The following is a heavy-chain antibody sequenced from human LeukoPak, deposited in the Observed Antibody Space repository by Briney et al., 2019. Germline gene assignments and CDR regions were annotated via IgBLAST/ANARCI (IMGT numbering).Heavy chain of an antibody. CDR1: GVTFSTYS. CDR3: ARWEYHQDGIGYNRFDN. V-gene: IGHV3-48*01. CDR2: ISAASRGI. J-gene: IGHJ4*02. D-gene: IGHD5-24*01. Sequence: GGSLRLSCAASGVTFSTYSMSWVRQAPGKGLEWISHISAASRGIYYADTVKGRFTISRDNAENSVFLQMRSLRPEDTAVYYCARWEYHQDGIGYNRFDNWGQGALVTVSS.